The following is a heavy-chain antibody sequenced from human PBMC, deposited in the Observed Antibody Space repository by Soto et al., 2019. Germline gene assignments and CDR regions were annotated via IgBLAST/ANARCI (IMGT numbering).Heavy chain of an antibody. J-gene: IGHJ4*02. CDR1: GGSISSSSYY. CDR3: ARHVPSFFTSSFFDY. Sequence: SETLSLTCTVSGGSISSSSYYWGWIRQPPGKGLEWIGSIYYSGSTYYNPSLKSRVTISVDTSKNQFSLKLSSVTAADTAVYYCARHVPSFFTSSFFDYCAQGTLVTVSS. CDR2: IYYSGST. V-gene: IGHV4-39*01. D-gene: IGHD2-2*01.